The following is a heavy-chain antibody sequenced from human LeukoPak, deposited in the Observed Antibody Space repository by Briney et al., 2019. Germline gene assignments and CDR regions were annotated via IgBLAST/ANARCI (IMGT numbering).Heavy chain of an antibody. Sequence: ASVKVSCKASGGTFSSYAISWVRQAPGQGLEWMGGIIPIFGTANYAQKFQGRVTITTDESTSTAYMELSSPRSEDTAVYYCARGYYDILTGYTSRVDYYYMDVWGKGTTVTVSS. V-gene: IGHV1-69*05. CDR1: GGTFSSYA. D-gene: IGHD3-9*01. J-gene: IGHJ6*03. CDR3: ARGYYDILTGYTSRVDYYYMDV. CDR2: IIPIFGTA.